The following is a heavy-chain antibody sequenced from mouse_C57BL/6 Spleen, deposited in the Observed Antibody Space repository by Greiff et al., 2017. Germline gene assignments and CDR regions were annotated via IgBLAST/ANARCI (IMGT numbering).Heavy chain of an antibody. J-gene: IGHJ3*01. V-gene: IGHV1-5*01. Sequence: EVQLQQSGTVLARPGASVKMSCKTSGYTFTSYWMHWVKQRPGQGLEWIGAIYPGNSDTSYNQKFKGKAKLTAVTSASTAYMELSSLTNEDSAVYYCTNYGNLPFAYWGQGTLVTVSA. D-gene: IGHD2-1*01. CDR2: IYPGNSDT. CDR1: GYTFTSYW. CDR3: TNYGNLPFAY.